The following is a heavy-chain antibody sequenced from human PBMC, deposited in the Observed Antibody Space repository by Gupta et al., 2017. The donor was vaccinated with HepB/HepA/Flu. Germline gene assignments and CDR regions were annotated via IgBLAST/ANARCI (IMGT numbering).Heavy chain of an antibody. Sequence: QVQLVQSGAEVKKPGSSVKVYCKASGGTFSSYAISWVRQAHGQGLEWMGRIIPILGIANYAQKFQGRVTITADKSTSTAYMELSSLRSEDTAVYYCARDMEIVMVRGVITYYFDYWGQGTLVTVSS. CDR3: ARDMEIVMVRGVITYYFDY. V-gene: IGHV1-69*04. D-gene: IGHD3-10*01. CDR2: IIPILGIA. CDR1: GGTFSSYA. J-gene: IGHJ4*02.